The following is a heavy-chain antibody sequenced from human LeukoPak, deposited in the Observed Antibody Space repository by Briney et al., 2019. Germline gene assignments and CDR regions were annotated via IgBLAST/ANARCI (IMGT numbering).Heavy chain of an antibody. V-gene: IGHV4-39*01. CDR3: ARLTAMVRGVQYAFDI. J-gene: IGHJ3*02. Sequence: PSETLSLTCTVSGGSISNSSYYWGCIRQPPGKGLEWIGHIYYSGNTYNNPSLKSRVTISVDTSKNQFSLKLSSVTAADTAVYYCARLTAMVRGVQYAFDIWGQGTMVTVSS. CDR2: IYYSGNT. D-gene: IGHD3-10*01. CDR1: GGSISNSSYY.